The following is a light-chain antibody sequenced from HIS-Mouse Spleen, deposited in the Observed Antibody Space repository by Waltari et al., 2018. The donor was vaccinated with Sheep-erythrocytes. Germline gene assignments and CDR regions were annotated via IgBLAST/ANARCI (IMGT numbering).Light chain of an antibody. CDR1: QSISSY. CDR3: QQSYSIFT. CDR2: AAS. Sequence: DIQMTQSPSSLSASVGDRVTITCRAIQSISSYLNWYQQKPGKAPKLLIYAASSLQSGVPSRFSGSGSGTDFTLTISSLQPEDFATYYCQQSYSIFTFGPGTKVDIK. J-gene: IGKJ3*01. V-gene: IGKV1-39*01.